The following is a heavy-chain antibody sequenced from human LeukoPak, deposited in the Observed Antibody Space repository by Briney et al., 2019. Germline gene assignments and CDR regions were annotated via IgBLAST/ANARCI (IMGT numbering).Heavy chain of an antibody. D-gene: IGHD2-15*01. J-gene: IGHJ4*02. Sequence: SETLSLTCTVSGVSISNHYSSWIRQPAGKGLEWIGYIYYTGNTNYNPSLKSRVTISEDTSKNQVSLRLSSVTAADTAVYYCVRHSRVVAFDYWGQGNLVTVSS. V-gene: IGHV4-59*08. CDR3: VRHSRVVAFDY. CDR2: IYYTGNT. CDR1: GVSISNHY.